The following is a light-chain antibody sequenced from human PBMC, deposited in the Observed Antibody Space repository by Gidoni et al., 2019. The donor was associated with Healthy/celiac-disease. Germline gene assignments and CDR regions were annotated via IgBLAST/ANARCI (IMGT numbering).Light chain of an antibody. CDR1: QGISSA. V-gene: IGKV1-13*02. Sequence: AIQLTQSPSSLSASVGDRVTITCRASQGISSAVAWYQQKPGKATKLLIYDASSLESGVPARLSGSGSGTYFTLTISSLQPEDFATYYCQQFNSYPITFGQGTRLEIK. CDR2: DAS. J-gene: IGKJ5*01. CDR3: QQFNSYPIT.